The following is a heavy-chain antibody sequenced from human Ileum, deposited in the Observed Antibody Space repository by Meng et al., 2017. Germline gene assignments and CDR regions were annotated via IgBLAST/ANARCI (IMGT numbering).Heavy chain of an antibody. CDR3: ARHGHFTPDKYYLDY. V-gene: IGHV4-39*01. CDR1: GDSVSSGSYY. Sequence: QLQLQESGPGLVKPSEPLSLTCTVSGDSVSSGSYYWVWIRQPPGKALEWIGAVYFTGYTYYGPSLTGRGTISVDTSRNQFSLKLNSVTAADTALYFCARHGHFTPDKYYLDYWGQGTLVTVSS. J-gene: IGHJ4*02. CDR2: VYFTGYT. D-gene: IGHD3-3*02.